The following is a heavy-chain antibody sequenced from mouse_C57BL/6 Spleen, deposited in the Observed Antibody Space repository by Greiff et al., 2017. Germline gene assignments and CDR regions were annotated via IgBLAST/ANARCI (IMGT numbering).Heavy chain of an antibody. J-gene: IGHJ4*01. CDR1: GYSFTGYY. CDR2: INPSTGGT. CDR3: ARWDYYGGSCGAMDY. V-gene: IGHV1-42*01. Sequence: EVQLQQSGPELVKPGASVKISCKASGYSFTGYYMNWVKQSPEKSLEWIGEINPSTGGTTYNQQFKTKATLTVDKSSSTAYMQLKSLTSEDYAVYDCARWDYYGGSCGAMDYWGQGTSVTVSS. D-gene: IGHD1-1*01.